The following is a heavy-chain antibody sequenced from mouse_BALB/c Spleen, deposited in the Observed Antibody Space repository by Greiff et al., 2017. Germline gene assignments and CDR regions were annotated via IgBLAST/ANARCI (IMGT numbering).Heavy chain of an antibody. J-gene: IGHJ3*01. Sequence: EVKLVESGGGLVKPGGSLKLSCAASGLTFSSYAMSWVRQTPEKRLEWVASISSGGSTYYPDSVKGRFTISRDNARNILYLQMSSLRSEDTAMYYCARGALPGAYWGQGTLVTVSA. CDR2: ISSGGST. D-gene: IGHD5-5*01. CDR1: GLTFSSYA. V-gene: IGHV5-6-5*01. CDR3: ARGALPGAY.